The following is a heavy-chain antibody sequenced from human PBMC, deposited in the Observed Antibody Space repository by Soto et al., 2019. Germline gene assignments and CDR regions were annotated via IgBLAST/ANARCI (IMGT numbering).Heavy chain of an antibody. D-gene: IGHD3-3*01. V-gene: IGHV1-3*01. J-gene: IGHJ4*03. CDR3: ARGSMAPHSAIFYYYS. CDR2: SSAGNGNT. Sequence: GASVKVSCKASGYTFARYTFHWVRQAPGQRFEWLGWSSAGNGNTKSSQKFQVRVTFDRNTSASTVSMELNILRSEETAIYFFARGSMAPHSAIFYYYSRGQGSLVAVPS. CDR1: GYTFARYT.